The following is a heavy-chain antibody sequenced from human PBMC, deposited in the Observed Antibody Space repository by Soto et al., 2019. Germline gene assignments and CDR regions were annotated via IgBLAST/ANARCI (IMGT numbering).Heavy chain of an antibody. J-gene: IGHJ1*01. D-gene: IGHD6-13*01. CDR2: INHSGST. V-gene: IGHV4-34*01. CDR1: GGSFSGYY. CDR3: ARLLAAAGRGYFQH. Sequence: QVQLQQWGAGLLKPSETLSLTCAVYGGSFSGYYWSWIRQPPGKGLEWIGEINHSGSTNYNPSLKRRVSISVDASKNHSSPRRRTVTGADTAVYYCARLLAAAGRGYFQHWGQGTLVTVSS.